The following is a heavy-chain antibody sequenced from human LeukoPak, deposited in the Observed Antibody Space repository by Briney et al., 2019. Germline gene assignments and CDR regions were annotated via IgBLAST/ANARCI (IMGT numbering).Heavy chain of an antibody. V-gene: IGHV4-59*01. Sequence: KPSETLSLTCTVSGGSISSYYWSWIRQPPGKGLEWIGYIYYSGSTNYNPSLKSRVTISVDTSKNQFSLKLSSVTAADTAVYYCARGGGIAAAGIGLAREWYFDLWGRGTLVTVSS. CDR3: ARGGGIAAAGIGLAREWYFDL. CDR1: GGSISSYY. D-gene: IGHD6-13*01. CDR2: IYYSGST. J-gene: IGHJ2*01.